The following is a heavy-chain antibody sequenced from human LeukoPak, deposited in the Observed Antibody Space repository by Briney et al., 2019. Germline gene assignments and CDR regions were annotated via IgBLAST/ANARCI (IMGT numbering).Heavy chain of an antibody. CDR3: ARTAACSSTNCYVPFDI. Sequence: GESLKISCKGSGYSFTSYWIGWVRQMPGKGLEWMGIIYPGDSDTRYSPSFQGQVTISADKSISTAYLQWSSLKASDTAMYYCARTAACSSTNCYVPFDIWGQGTMVTVSS. J-gene: IGHJ3*02. CDR2: IYPGDSDT. V-gene: IGHV5-51*01. CDR1: GYSFTSYW. D-gene: IGHD2-2*01.